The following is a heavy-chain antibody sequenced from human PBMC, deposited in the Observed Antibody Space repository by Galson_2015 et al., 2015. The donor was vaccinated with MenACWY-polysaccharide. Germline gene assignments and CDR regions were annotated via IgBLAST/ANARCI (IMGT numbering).Heavy chain of an antibody. Sequence: SVKVSCKASGYTFTGYYMHWVRQAPGQGLEWMGWINPNSGGTNFAQKFQGRVTMTRDTSISTAYMELSRLRSDDTAVYYCERRAGVVGATPFDYWGQGTLVTVSS. CDR1: GYTFTGYY. J-gene: IGHJ4*02. V-gene: IGHV1-2*02. D-gene: IGHD1-26*01. CDR3: ERRAGVVGATPFDY. CDR2: INPNSGGT.